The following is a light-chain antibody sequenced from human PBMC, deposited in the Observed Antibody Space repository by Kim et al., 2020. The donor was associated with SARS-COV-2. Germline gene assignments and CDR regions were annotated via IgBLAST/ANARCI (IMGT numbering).Light chain of an antibody. V-gene: IGKV3-20*01. J-gene: IGKJ2*01. CDR2: AVS. Sequence: EGVLTQSPGTLSLSPGDRATLSCGASQSVDTRYLAWYQQKPGQAPRLLIHAVSNRATGIPDRFTGSGSGTDFTLTISRLEPEDFAVYYCQQYGGSPRYSFGQGTKVEI. CDR3: QQYGGSPRYS. CDR1: QSVDTRY.